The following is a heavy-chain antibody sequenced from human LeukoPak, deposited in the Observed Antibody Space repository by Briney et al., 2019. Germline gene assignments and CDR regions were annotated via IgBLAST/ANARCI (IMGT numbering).Heavy chain of an antibody. Sequence: PSQTLSLTCTVSGGSISSGSYYWSWIRQPAGKGLEWIGRIYTSGSTNYNPSLKSRVTISVDTSKNQFSLKLSSVTAADTAVYYCARGGYCSSTSCYVDYYYGMDVWGKGTTVTVSS. J-gene: IGHJ6*04. CDR3: ARGGYCSSTSCYVDYYYGMDV. CDR1: GGSISSGSYY. V-gene: IGHV4-61*02. CDR2: IYTSGST. D-gene: IGHD2-2*01.